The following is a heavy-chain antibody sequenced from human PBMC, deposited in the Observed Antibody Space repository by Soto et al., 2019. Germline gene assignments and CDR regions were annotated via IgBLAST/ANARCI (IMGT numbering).Heavy chain of an antibody. D-gene: IGHD3-16*01. Sequence: PSETLSLTCSVSGGSLRQYGHFWTWIRQRPGSGLEWIGYSYHTGATYYSPSLQSRISISVDTSKNQFSLTLNSVTAADTAVYYCVKETGGPTLNRFDSWGHGTMVTVSS. CDR2: SYHTGAT. CDR3: VKETGGPTLNRFDS. J-gene: IGHJ5*01. CDR1: GGSLRQYGHF. V-gene: IGHV4-31*03.